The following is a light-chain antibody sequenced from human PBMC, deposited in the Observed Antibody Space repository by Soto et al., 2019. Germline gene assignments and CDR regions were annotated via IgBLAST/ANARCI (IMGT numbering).Light chain of an antibody. J-gene: IGKJ2*01. V-gene: IGKV4-1*01. Sequence: DIVMTQSPDSLAVSLGERATINCKSNQSVLYSSNNKNYLAWYQQRPGQPPKLLIHWASTRESGVPDRFSGSGSGTDFTLTITSLQAEDVAVYYCQHYESTPPTFGQGTKLEIK. CDR3: QHYESTPPT. CDR1: QSVLYSSNNKNY. CDR2: WAS.